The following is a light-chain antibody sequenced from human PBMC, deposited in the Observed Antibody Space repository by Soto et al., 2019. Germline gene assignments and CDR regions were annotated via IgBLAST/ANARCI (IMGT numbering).Light chain of an antibody. CDR2: EVV. J-gene: IGLJ2*01. CDR1: KNDIGVYDF. Sequence: QSVLAQPPSASGSPGQSVTISCTGTKNDIGVYDFVSWYQHHPGKAPRLIIYEVVQRPSGVPDRFSGSKSGTSASLAITGLQAEDEADYYCQSYDSSLSGSRVVFGGGTKVTVL. CDR3: QSYDSSLSGSRVV. V-gene: IGLV2-8*01.